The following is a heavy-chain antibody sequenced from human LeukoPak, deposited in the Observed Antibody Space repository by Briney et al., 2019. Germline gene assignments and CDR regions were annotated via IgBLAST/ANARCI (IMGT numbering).Heavy chain of an antibody. V-gene: IGHV3-74*01. CDR1: GFTFSNYW. D-gene: IGHD4-17*01. CDR3: ARARTVTDYYYYYMDV. CDR2: INSDGINT. Sequence: GGSLRLSCAASGFTFSNYWMHWVRQAPGKGLVWVSRINSDGINTSYADSVKGRFTISRDNAKNTLNLQMNSLRAEDTAVYYCARARTVTDYYYYYMDVWGKGTTVTVSS. J-gene: IGHJ6*03.